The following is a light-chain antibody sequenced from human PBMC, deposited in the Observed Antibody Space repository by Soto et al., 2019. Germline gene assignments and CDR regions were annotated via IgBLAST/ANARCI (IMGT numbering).Light chain of an antibody. V-gene: IGLV2-14*01. CDR3: SSYTSSSTPYV. Sequence: QSALTQPASVSGSPGQSITISCTGTSSDVGGYNYVSWYQQHPGKAPKLMIYDVSHRPSGVSNRFSGSKSGNTASLTISGLQAEDEADYSCSSYTSSSTPYVFGTGTKVTVL. CDR1: SSDVGGYNY. CDR2: DVS. J-gene: IGLJ1*01.